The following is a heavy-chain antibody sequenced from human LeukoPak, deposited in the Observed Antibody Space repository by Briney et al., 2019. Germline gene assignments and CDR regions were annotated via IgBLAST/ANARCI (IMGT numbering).Heavy chain of an antibody. CDR2: IYDSGRT. CDR3: ARHEPGPYYFDY. CDR1: GDSISSYH. V-gene: IGHV4-59*08. J-gene: IGHJ4*02. Sequence: SETLSLTCTVSGDSISSYHWSWIRQPPGKGLEWIGYIYDSGRTKYNPSLKSRVTISEDTSKNQFSLKLNSVTAADTAVYYCARHEPGPYYFDYWGQGTLVTVSS.